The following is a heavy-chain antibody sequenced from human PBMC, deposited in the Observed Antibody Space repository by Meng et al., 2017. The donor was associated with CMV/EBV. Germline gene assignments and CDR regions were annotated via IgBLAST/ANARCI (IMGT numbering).Heavy chain of an antibody. CDR1: YSFNGYK. CDR2: INPNSGGK. Sequence: YSFNGYKMKWVRQAPGQGLEWMGWINPNSGGKKYAKKFKGRGTMTRDTSISTAYMELSRLRSDDTAVYYCARDFSHTAMVSRGSGYWGQGTLVTVSS. J-gene: IGHJ4*02. V-gene: IGHV1-2*02. D-gene: IGHD5-18*01. CDR3: ARDFSHTAMVSRGSGY.